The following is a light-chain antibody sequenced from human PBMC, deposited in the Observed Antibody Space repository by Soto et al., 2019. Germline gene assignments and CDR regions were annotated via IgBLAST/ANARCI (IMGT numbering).Light chain of an antibody. V-gene: IGLV4-69*01. CDR1: SGHSSYA. CDR2: LNSDGSH. Sequence: QSVLTQSPSASASLGASVKLTCTLSSGHSSYAIAWHQQQPEKGPRYLMKLNSDGSHSKGDGIPDRFSGSSSGAERYLTISSLQSEDEADYYCQSYDSSLSGHVVFGGGTKLTVL. CDR3: QSYDSSLSGHVV. J-gene: IGLJ2*01.